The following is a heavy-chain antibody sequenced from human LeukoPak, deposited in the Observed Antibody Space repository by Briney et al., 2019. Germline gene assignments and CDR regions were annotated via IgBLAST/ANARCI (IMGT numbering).Heavy chain of an antibody. CDR1: GGSISSSNW. D-gene: IGHD3-10*01. CDR2: IYHSGST. J-gene: IGHJ4*02. CDR3: ARKDYDSGSFSRSFGS. V-gene: IGHV4-4*02. Sequence: PSETLSLTCAVSGGSISSSNWWSWVRQPPGKGLEWIGEIYHSGSTNYNPSLKSRATISVDKSKNQFSLKLNSVTAADTAVYYCARKDYDSGSFSRSFGSWGQGTLVTVSS.